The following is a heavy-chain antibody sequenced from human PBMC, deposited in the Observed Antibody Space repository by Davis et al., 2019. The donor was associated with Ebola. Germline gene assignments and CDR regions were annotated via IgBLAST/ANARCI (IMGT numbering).Heavy chain of an antibody. V-gene: IGHV3-48*01. J-gene: IGHJ4*02. CDR3: ARDHFPLGFDY. CDR2: ISDSSSPI. D-gene: IGHD3-3*02. CDR1: GFSFSTYS. Sequence: GGSLRLSCEASGFSFSTYSMNWVRQAPGKGLEWVSYISDSSSPIYYADSVKGRFTISRDNSKNTLYLQMNSLRAEDTAVYYCARDHFPLGFDYWGQGTLVTVSS.